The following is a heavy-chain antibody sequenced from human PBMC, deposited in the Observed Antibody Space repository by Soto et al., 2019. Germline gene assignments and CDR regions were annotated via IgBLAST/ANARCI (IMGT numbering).Heavy chain of an antibody. Sequence: GGSLRLSCAASGFTFSSYSMNWVRQAPGKGLEWVSSISSSSSYIYYADSVKGRFTISRDNAKNSLYLQMNGLRAEDTAVYYCARDFTAAGTFYRDYWGQGTLVTVSS. CDR2: ISSSSSYI. D-gene: IGHD6-13*01. CDR3: ARDFTAAGTFYRDY. CDR1: GFTFSSYS. J-gene: IGHJ4*02. V-gene: IGHV3-21*01.